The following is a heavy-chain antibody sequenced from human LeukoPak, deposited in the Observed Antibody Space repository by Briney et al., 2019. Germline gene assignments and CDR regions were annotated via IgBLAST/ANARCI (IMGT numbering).Heavy chain of an antibody. Sequence: GGSLRLSCAASGFTFSNYAMSWVRQAPGSGLEWVSAIGGSGGITYYADSVKGRFTFSRDNSKNTLYLQMNSLRAEDTAVYYCAKAHSGSPPPRDYFDYWGQGTLVTVSS. CDR3: AKAHSGSPPPRDYFDY. J-gene: IGHJ4*02. V-gene: IGHV3-23*01. CDR2: IGGSGGIT. CDR1: GFTFSNYA. D-gene: IGHD1-26*01.